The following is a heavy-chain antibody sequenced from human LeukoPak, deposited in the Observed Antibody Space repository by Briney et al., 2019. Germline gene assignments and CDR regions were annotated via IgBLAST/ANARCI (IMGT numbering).Heavy chain of an antibody. CDR2: ISSSSSYI. V-gene: IGHV3-21*01. CDR3: AKVGCFLGPRCSVDV. CDR1: GFTFSSYS. D-gene: IGHD3-10*02. J-gene: IGHJ6*04. Sequence: PGGSLRLSCAASGFTFSSYSMNWVRQAPGKGLEWVSSISSSSSYIYYADSVKGRFTISRDNSKNTLYLQMNSLRAEDTAVYYCAKVGCFLGPRCSVDVWGKGTTVTVSS.